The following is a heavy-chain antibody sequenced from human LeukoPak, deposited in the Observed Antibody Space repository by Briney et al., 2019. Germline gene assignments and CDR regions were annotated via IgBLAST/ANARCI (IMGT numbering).Heavy chain of an antibody. J-gene: IGHJ4*02. CDR3: ALEGGSSPSEYYFDY. Sequence: SVKVSCKASGGTFSSYAISWVRQAPGQGLEWMGGIIPIFGTANYAQKFQGRVTITADKSTSTAYMELSSLRSEDTAVYYCALEGGSSPSEYYFDYWGQGTLVTVSS. CDR1: GGTFSSYA. D-gene: IGHD6-6*01. CDR2: IIPIFGTA. V-gene: IGHV1-69*06.